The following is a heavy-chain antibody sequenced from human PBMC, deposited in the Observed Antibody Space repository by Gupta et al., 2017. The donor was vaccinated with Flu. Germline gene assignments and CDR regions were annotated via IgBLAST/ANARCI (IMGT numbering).Heavy chain of an antibody. CDR1: GFTFSSYA. J-gene: IGHJ2*01. D-gene: IGHD6-13*01. Sequence: EVQLLESGGGLVQPGGSLRLSCAASGFTFSSYAMSWVRQAPGKGLEWVSAISGSGGSTYYADSVKGRFTISRDNSKNTLYLQMNSLRAEDTAVYYCAKHIPHGSSWYGYFDLWGRGTLVTVSS. CDR2: ISGSGGST. V-gene: IGHV3-23*01. CDR3: AKHIPHGSSWYGYFDL.